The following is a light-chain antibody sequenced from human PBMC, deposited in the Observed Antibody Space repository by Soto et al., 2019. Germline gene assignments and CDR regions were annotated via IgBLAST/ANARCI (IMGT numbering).Light chain of an antibody. CDR3: QQYGSFWT. CDR2: GAS. Sequence: ERVLTQAPGTLSLSPGERATLSCRASQSVSSSYLAWYQQKPGQAPRLLIYGASSRATGIPDRFSGSGSGTDFTLTISRLEPEDFAVYYCQQYGSFWTFGQGTKV. CDR1: QSVSSSY. J-gene: IGKJ1*01. V-gene: IGKV3-20*01.